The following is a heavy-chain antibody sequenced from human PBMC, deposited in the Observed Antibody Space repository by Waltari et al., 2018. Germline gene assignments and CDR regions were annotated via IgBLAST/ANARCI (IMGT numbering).Heavy chain of an antibody. CDR2: FNHSGST. CDR3: ARGYGDYVTYFDY. D-gene: IGHD4-17*01. CDR1: GGSFSGYS. J-gene: IGHJ4*02. V-gene: IGHV4-34*01. Sequence: QAQLQQWGAGLLKPSETLSLTGDVYGGSFSGYSWSWIRQPPGKGLEWIGEFNHSGSTNYNPSLKSRVTISVDTSKNQFSLKLSSVTAADTAVYYCARGYGDYVTYFDYWGQGTLVTVSS.